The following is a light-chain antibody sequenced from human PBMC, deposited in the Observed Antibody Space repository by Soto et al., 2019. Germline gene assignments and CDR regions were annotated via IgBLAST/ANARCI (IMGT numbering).Light chain of an antibody. V-gene: IGKV3-20*01. CDR2: GAS. J-gene: IGKJ1*01. CDR3: QQYGSSPRT. CDR1: QSVGSNY. Sequence: EIVLTQFPGTLSLSPGERATLFCRASQSVGSNYLAWYQQRPGQPPNLLIFGASHRAPDIPDRFSGSGSGTDFTLTISRLEPEDSAVYYCQQYGSSPRTFGQGTKVDIK.